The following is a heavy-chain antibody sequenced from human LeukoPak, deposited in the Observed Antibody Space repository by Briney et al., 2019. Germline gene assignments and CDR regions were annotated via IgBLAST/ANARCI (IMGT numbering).Heavy chain of an antibody. D-gene: IGHD3-10*02. Sequence: GGSLVLSCAASGFTFSSYSMNWVRQAPGKGLEWVSSISSSSSYIYYADSVKGRFTISRDNAKNSLYLQMNSLRAEDTAVYYCAREVQGGYFVRAFDIWGQGTMVTVSS. CDR3: AREVQGGYFVRAFDI. CDR1: GFTFSSYS. V-gene: IGHV3-21*01. J-gene: IGHJ3*02. CDR2: ISSSSSYI.